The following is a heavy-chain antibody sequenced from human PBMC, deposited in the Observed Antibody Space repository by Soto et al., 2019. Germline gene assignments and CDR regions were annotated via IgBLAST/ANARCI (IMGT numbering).Heavy chain of an antibody. CDR2: IYPGDSDT. Sequence: PGESLKISCKGSGYSFTTYWIAWVRQMPGKGLEWVGIIYPGDSDTRYSPSFEGHVTISVDKSISTAFLQWNSLKASDNAIYYCARHSTSGRQDYWGQGTMVTVSS. CDR1: GYSFTTYW. V-gene: IGHV5-51*01. J-gene: IGHJ4*01. CDR3: ARHSTSGRQDY. D-gene: IGHD6-13*01.